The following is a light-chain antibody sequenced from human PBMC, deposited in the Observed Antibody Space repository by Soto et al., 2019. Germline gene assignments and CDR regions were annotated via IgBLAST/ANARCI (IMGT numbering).Light chain of an antibody. CDR2: DGT. CDR3: HQYFNPRT. V-gene: IGKV1-33*01. CDR1: QHISDY. J-gene: IGKJ4*01. Sequence: DTRLTQSPSTLSASVGDRVTITCQASQHISDYLNWYQQKPGKAPKLLIYDGTKLETGVPSRFSGSGSGTEFTFTISSLQPEDTATYYCHQYFNPRTFGGGTKLEIK.